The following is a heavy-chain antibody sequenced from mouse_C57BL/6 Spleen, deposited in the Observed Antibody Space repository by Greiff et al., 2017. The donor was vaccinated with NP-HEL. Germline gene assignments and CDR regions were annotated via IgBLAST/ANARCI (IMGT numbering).Heavy chain of an antibody. CDR3: TRVEGRGSAMDY. CDR2: IDPETGGT. D-gene: IGHD3-3*01. Sequence: QVQLQQSGAELVRPGASVTLSCKASGYTFTDYEMHWVKQTPVHGLEWIGAIDPETGGTAYNQKFKGKAILTADKSSSTAYMELRSLTSEDSAVYYCTRVEGRGSAMDYWGQGTSVTVSS. J-gene: IGHJ4*01. CDR1: GYTFTDYE. V-gene: IGHV1-15*01.